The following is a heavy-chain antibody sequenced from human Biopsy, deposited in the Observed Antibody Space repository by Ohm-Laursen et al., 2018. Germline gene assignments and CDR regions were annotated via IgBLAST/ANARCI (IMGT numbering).Heavy chain of an antibody. J-gene: IGHJ4*02. CDR3: ARWDY. CDR2: ISSSNTT. CDR1: GFTFSNYE. V-gene: IGHV3-48*03. Sequence: GSLRLSCTASGFTFSNYEMNWVRQAPGKGLEWVSYISSSNTTYYADSVKGQFTISRDNAKNSLYLQMNSLRVEDTAVYYCARWDYWGQGTLVTVSS.